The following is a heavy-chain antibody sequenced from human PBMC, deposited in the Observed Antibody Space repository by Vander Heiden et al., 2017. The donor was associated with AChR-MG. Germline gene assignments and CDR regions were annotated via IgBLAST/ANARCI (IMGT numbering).Heavy chain of an antibody. D-gene: IGHD3-9*01. Sequence: EVQLVESGGGLVLPGGSLRLSCAAYGFTFSSYSMNWVRQAPGKGLEWVSYISSSSSTIYYADSVKGRFTISRDNAKNSLYLQMNSLRDEDTAVYYCAREYYDILTGYYGFDYWGQGTLVTVSS. J-gene: IGHJ4*02. CDR2: ISSSSSTI. CDR1: GFTFSSYS. CDR3: AREYYDILTGYYGFDY. V-gene: IGHV3-48*02.